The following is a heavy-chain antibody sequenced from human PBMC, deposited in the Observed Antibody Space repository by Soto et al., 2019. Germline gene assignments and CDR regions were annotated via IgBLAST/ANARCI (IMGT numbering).Heavy chain of an antibody. CDR2: ISYDGRNE. D-gene: IGHD3-10*01. CDR3: ANDIWGDGSGSWWFDP. Sequence: QVQLVESGGGVVQPGRSLRLSCAVSGFTFSSYGMHWVRKAAGKGLEWVAVISYDGRNENYIDSVKGRFTISRDNSKNTLYLQMNSLRAEYTAVYYCANDIWGDGSGSWWFDPWGQGPLVTVSS. V-gene: IGHV3-30*18. J-gene: IGHJ5*02. CDR1: GFTFSSYG.